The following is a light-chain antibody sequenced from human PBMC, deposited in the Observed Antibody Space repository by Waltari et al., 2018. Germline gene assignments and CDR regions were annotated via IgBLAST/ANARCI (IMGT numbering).Light chain of an antibody. CDR2: LTS. CDR1: ESLLSPSNNLNY. Sequence: DIVMTQSPDSLAVYLGERATLTCHSSESLLSPSNNLNYLAWYQQRPGQPPRLLIYLTSTRESGVPDRFSGSGSGTDFTLTISSLQTEDVATYFCQQYFRGPISFGPGTKLEMK. V-gene: IGKV4-1*01. J-gene: IGKJ3*01. CDR3: QQYFRGPIS.